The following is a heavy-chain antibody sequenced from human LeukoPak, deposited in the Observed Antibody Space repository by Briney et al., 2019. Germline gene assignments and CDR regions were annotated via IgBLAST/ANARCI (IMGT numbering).Heavy chain of an antibody. Sequence: GGSLRLSCAASGFTVSSNYMSWVRQAPGKGLEWVANIKQDGSEKYYVDSVKGRFTISRDNAKNSLYLQMNSLRAEDTAVYYCARGTTVTTIFDYWGQGTLVTVSS. J-gene: IGHJ4*02. CDR2: IKQDGSEK. CDR1: GFTVSSNY. V-gene: IGHV3-7*01. D-gene: IGHD4-17*01. CDR3: ARGTTVTTIFDY.